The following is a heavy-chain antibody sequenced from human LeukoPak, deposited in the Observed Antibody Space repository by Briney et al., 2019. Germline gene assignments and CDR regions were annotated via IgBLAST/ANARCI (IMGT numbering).Heavy chain of an antibody. CDR2: INPNSGGT. Sequence: ASVKVSCKASGYTFTTYGINWVRQAPGQGLEWMGWINPNSGGTNYAQKFQGRVTMTRDTSISTAYMELSRLRSDDTAVYYCARGSGYCGGDCYGYWGQGTLVTVSS. CDR3: ARGSGYCGGDCYGY. D-gene: IGHD2-21*01. CDR1: GYTFTTYG. V-gene: IGHV1-2*02. J-gene: IGHJ4*02.